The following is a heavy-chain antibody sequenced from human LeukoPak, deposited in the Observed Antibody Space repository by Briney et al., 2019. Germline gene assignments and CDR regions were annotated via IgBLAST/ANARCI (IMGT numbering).Heavy chain of an antibody. CDR1: GFTFSSYA. V-gene: IGHV3-30-3*01. J-gene: IGHJ4*02. CDR2: ISYDGSNK. D-gene: IGHD6-19*01. Sequence: GGSLRLSCAASGFTFSSYAMHWVRQAPGKGLEWVAVISYDGSNKYYADSVKGRFTISRDNSRNTLYLQMNSLRAEDTAVYYCATPKRHSSGWIEAFDYWGQGTLVTVSS. CDR3: ATPKRHSSGWIEAFDY.